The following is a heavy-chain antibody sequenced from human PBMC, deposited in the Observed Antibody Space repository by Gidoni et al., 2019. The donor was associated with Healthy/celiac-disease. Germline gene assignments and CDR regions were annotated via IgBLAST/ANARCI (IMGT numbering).Heavy chain of an antibody. CDR2: ISWNSGSI. CDR1: GFTFDDYA. D-gene: IGHD3-22*01. J-gene: IGHJ4*02. CDR3: AKDSGMIVVLGHFDY. Sequence: EVQLVESGGGLVQPGRSLRLSCAASGFTFDDYAMHWVRQAPGKGLEWVSGISWNSGSIGYADSVKGRFTISRDNAKNSLYLQMNSLRAEDTALYYCAKDSGMIVVLGHFDYWGQGTLVTVSS. V-gene: IGHV3-9*01.